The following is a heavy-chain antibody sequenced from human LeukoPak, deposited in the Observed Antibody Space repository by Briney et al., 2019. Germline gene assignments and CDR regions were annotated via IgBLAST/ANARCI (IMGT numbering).Heavy chain of an antibody. Sequence: PSETLSLTCTVSGGSISSYYWSWIRQPPGKGLEWIGYIYYSGSTNYNPSLKSRVTISVDTSKNQFSLKLSSVTAADTVVYYCARHLVRGVVDYWGQGTLVTVSS. J-gene: IGHJ4*02. CDR1: GGSISSYY. D-gene: IGHD3-10*01. V-gene: IGHV4-59*08. CDR2: IYYSGST. CDR3: ARHLVRGVVDY.